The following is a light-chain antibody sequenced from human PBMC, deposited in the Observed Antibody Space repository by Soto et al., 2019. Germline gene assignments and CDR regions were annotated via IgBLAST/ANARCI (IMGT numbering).Light chain of an antibody. V-gene: IGKV1-39*01. CDR3: QRSYSTPIT. CDR2: AST. Sequence: DIQMPQSPSSLHASVGDRVTITCQASHVISGYLNWYQQKPGKAPNLLIYASTSLQSGVPSRFSGRGSGPSFPLTINRLHPEDLVTYCCQRSYSTPITFGQGTRLEIK. J-gene: IGKJ5*01. CDR1: HVISGY.